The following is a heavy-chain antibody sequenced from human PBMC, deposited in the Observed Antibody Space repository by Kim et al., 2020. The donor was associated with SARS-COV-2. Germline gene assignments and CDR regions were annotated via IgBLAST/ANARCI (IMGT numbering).Heavy chain of an antibody. J-gene: IGHJ4*02. D-gene: IGHD3-22*01. Sequence: KSRVTISVDTSKNQFSLKLSSVTAADTAVYYCARRDPYYYDSSGYYPADYWGQGTLVTVSS. V-gene: IGHV4-61*06. CDR3: ARRDPYYYDSSGYYPADY.